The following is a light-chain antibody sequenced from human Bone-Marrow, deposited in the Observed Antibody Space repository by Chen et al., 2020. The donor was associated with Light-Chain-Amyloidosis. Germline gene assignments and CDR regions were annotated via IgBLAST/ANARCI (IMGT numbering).Light chain of an antibody. CDR1: SSDVGGDNH. J-gene: IGLJ1*01. CDR3: SSYTITNTLV. Sequence: QSALTQRAPVSGSLGQSITLTCPGTSSDVGGDNHVSWYQQHPDKAPKLMIYEVTNRPSWVPDRFSGSKSDNTASLTISGLQTEDEADYFCSSYTITNTLVFGSGTRVTVL. CDR2: EVT. V-gene: IGLV2-14*01.